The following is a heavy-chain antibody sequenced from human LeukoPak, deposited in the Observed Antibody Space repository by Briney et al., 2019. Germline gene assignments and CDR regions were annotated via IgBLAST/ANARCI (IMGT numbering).Heavy chain of an antibody. V-gene: IGHV3-48*03. D-gene: IGHD2-2*01. CDR2: ISSGGSTT. CDR3: ARRYCSSTSCTLDY. CDR1: GFTFSTYE. Sequence: GGSLRLSCAASGFTFSTYEMNWVRQAPGRGLEWVSYISSGGSTTYYADSVKCRLTISRDNAKNSLYLQMNNLRGDDTAVYYCARRYCSSTSCTLDYWGQGTQVTVSS. J-gene: IGHJ4*02.